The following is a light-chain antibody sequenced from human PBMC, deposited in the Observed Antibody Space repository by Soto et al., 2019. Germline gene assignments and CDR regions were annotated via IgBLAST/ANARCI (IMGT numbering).Light chain of an antibody. CDR3: QQYDDWPRT. Sequence: EIVLTQSPDTLSVSPGERVTLSCRASQSISSNLAWHQQKPGQAPRLLIYNGVVRATGIPARFSGSGSGTEFTLTISSLQSEDFAVYYCQQYDDWPRTFGQGTKLEIK. CDR2: NGV. V-gene: IGKV3-15*01. CDR1: QSISSN. J-gene: IGKJ2*01.